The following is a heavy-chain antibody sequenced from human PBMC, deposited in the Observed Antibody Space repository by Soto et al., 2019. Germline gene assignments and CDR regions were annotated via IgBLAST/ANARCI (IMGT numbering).Heavy chain of an antibody. D-gene: IGHD2-8*01. V-gene: IGHV1-3*01. J-gene: IGHJ6*02. CDR3: ARDPNGSPPFHYSGMDV. Sequence: GASVKVSCKASGYTFTSYAMHWVRQAPGQRLEWMGWINAGNGNTKYSQKFQGRVTITRDTSASTAYMELSSLRSEDTAVYYCARDPNGSPPFHYSGMDVWGQGTTVTVYS. CDR2: INAGNGNT. CDR1: GYTFTSYA.